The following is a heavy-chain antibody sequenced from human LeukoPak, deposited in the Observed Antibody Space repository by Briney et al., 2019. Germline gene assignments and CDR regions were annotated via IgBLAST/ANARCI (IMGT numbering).Heavy chain of an antibody. CDR3: ARDMGYSYGQYNWFDP. D-gene: IGHD5-18*01. V-gene: IGHV4-39*07. CDR1: GGSISSYY. J-gene: IGHJ5*02. Sequence: SETLSLTCTVSGGSISSYYWSWIRQPPGKGLEWIGSIYYSGSTYCNPSLKSRVTISVDTSKNQFSLKLSSVTAADTAVYYCARDMGYSYGQYNWFDPWGQGTLVTVSS. CDR2: IYYSGST.